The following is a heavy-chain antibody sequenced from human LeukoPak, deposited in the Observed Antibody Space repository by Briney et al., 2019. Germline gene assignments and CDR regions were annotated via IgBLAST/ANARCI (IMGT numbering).Heavy chain of an antibody. Sequence: GGSLRLSCAASGFTFSSYAMSWVRQAPGKGLEWVSAISGSSGPTYYADSVKGRFTISRDNAKNSLYLQMNSLRAEDTAVYYCARMGATIWPSGDYWGQGTLVTVSS. V-gene: IGHV3-23*01. CDR2: ISGSSGPT. J-gene: IGHJ4*02. D-gene: IGHD1-26*01. CDR3: ARMGATIWPSGDY. CDR1: GFTFSSYA.